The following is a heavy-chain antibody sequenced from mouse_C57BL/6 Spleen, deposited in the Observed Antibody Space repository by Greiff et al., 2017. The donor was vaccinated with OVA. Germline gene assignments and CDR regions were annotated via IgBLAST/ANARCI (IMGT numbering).Heavy chain of an antibody. D-gene: IGHD4-1*01. Sequence: VQLQQSGAELARPGASVKLSCKASGYTFTSYGISWVKQRTGQGLEWIGEIYPRSGNTYYNEKFKGKATLTADKSSSTAYMELRSLTSEDSAVYFCRTGTGGDYFDYWGQGTTLTVSS. J-gene: IGHJ2*01. CDR2: IYPRSGNT. V-gene: IGHV1-81*01. CDR3: RTGTGGDYFDY. CDR1: GYTFTSYG.